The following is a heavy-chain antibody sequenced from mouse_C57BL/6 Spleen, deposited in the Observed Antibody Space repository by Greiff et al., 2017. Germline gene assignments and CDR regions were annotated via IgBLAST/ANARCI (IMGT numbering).Heavy chain of an antibody. CDR3: AVYSNYEKGAMDY. D-gene: IGHD2-5*01. Sequence: QVQLKQPGAELVKPGASVKVSCKASGYTFTSYWMHWVKQRPGQGLEWIGRIHPSDSDTNYNQKFKGKATLTVDKSSSTAYMQLSSLTSEDSAVXYCAVYSNYEKGAMDYWGQGTSVTVSS. CDR2: IHPSDSDT. CDR1: GYTFTSYW. J-gene: IGHJ4*01. V-gene: IGHV1-74*01.